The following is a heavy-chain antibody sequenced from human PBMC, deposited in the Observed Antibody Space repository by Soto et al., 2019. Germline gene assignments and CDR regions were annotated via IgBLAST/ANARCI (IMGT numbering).Heavy chain of an antibody. J-gene: IGHJ4*02. CDR2: ISGSGYST. D-gene: IGHD5-12*01. Sequence: PGGSLRLSCAASGFTFNNYAMSWVRQAPGKGLEWVSAISGSGYSTYYPDSVKGRFTVSRDNSKNTLYLQMNSLRAEDTALYYCAKGTGDSGRDYYFDYWGQGTLVTVSS. CDR1: GFTFNNYA. V-gene: IGHV3-23*01. CDR3: AKGTGDSGRDYYFDY.